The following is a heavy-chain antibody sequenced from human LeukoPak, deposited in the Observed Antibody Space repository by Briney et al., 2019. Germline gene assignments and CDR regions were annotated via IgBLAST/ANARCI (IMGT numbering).Heavy chain of an antibody. CDR3: ATTRPYGTTWAGAFED. CDR2: VSSRMGT. V-gene: IGHV3-23*01. Sequence: GGSLRLSCAASGFIPTSHGMSWVRQAPGRGLEWVSTVSSRMGTFYTDSVRGRFITSRDTSKNTLLLQMNSLRAEDTAVYYCATTRPYGTTWAGAFEDWGQGTPVTVSS. CDR1: GFIPTSHG. J-gene: IGHJ4*02. D-gene: IGHD6-19*01.